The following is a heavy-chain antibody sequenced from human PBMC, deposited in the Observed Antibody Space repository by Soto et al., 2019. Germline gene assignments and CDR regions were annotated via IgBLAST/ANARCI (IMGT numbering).Heavy chain of an antibody. CDR2: ISGSGGST. V-gene: IGHV3-23*01. J-gene: IGHJ3*02. CDR3: AKDLLNSSMITFGGVIAMELVAFDI. D-gene: IGHD3-16*02. Sequence: EVQLLESGGGWVQPGGSLRLSCAASGFTFSSYAMSWVRQAPGKGLEWVSAISGSGGSTYYAESVKGRFTISRDNSKNMLYLQMHSLRAEDTAVYDCAKDLLNSSMITFGGVIAMELVAFDIRGQGTMVTVSS. CDR1: GFTFSSYA.